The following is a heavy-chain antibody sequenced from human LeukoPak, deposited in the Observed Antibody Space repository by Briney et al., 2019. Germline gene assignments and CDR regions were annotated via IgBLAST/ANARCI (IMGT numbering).Heavy chain of an antibody. CDR2: IKQDGSEK. J-gene: IGHJ6*03. D-gene: IGHD6-6*01. CDR3: ARTGYSSSSGLYYYYYYYMDV. CDR1: GFTFSSYW. V-gene: IGHV3-7*01. Sequence: PGGSLRLSCAASGFTFSSYWMSWGRQAPGKGVEWVAKIKQDGSEKYYVDSVKGRFTISRDNAKNSRYLQMNSLRAEDTAVYYCARTGYSSSSGLYYYYYYYMDVWGKGTTVTVS.